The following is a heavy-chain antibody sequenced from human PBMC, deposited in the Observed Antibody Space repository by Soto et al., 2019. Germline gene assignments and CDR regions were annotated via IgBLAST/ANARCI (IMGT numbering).Heavy chain of an antibody. Sequence: GESLKISCKGSGYSFTSYWISWVRQMPGKGLEWMGRIDPSDSYTNYSPSCQGHVTISADKSLSTAYLQWSSLKASDTAMYYCAGVRGYSYAAPYYYYGMDVWGQGTTVTVSS. CDR3: AGVRGYSYAAPYYYYGMDV. D-gene: IGHD5-18*01. CDR1: GYSFTSYW. J-gene: IGHJ6*02. V-gene: IGHV5-10-1*01. CDR2: IDPSDSYT.